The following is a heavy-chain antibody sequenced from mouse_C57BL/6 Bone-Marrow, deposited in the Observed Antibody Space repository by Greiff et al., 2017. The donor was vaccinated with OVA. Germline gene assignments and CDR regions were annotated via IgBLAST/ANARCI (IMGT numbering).Heavy chain of an antibody. Sequence: QVQLQQPGAELVMPGASVKLSCKASGYTFTSYWMHWVKQRPGQGLEWIGEIDPSDNYTNYNQKFKGKSTLTVDKSSSTAYMQLSSLTSEDSAVYYCARLGDGYPLFDYWGQGTTLTVSS. J-gene: IGHJ2*01. CDR1: GYTFTSYW. V-gene: IGHV1-69*01. CDR2: IDPSDNYT. CDR3: ARLGDGYPLFDY. D-gene: IGHD2-3*01.